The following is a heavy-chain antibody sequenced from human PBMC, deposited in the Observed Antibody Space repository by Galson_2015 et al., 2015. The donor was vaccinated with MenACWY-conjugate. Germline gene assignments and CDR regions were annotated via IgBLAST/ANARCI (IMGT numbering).Heavy chain of an antibody. J-gene: IGHJ4*02. CDR3: AKDGAGLRV. Sequence: CAISGDSVSSDSAAWNWIRQSPSRGLEWLGRTYYRSKWYYDYALSVKSQLIINPDTSKNQFSLQLNSVTLEDTAVYYCAKDGAGLRVWGQGTLVIVSS. V-gene: IGHV6-1*01. D-gene: IGHD5/OR15-5a*01. CDR1: GDSVSSDSAA. CDR2: TYYRSKWYY.